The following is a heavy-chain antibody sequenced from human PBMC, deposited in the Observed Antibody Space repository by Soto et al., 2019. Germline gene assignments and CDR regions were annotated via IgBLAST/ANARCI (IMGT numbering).Heavy chain of an antibody. J-gene: IGHJ5*02. CDR2: IDTYNNKK. Sequence: HLVQSGPEVKRPGASITVSCKTSGDTFANFGLSWVRQAPGQGLEWMGWIDTYNNKKNYAQKFQGRLTLTTETSTSTAYLELESLGYDDTAVYYCARVVRGVVNWFDPWGQGTLVTVSS. CDR1: GDTFANFG. CDR3: ARVVRGVVNWFDP. V-gene: IGHV1-18*01. D-gene: IGHD3-10*01.